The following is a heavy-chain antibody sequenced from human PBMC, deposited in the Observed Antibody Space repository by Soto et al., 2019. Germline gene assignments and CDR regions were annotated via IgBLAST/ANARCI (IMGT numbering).Heavy chain of an antibody. CDR2: IYYSGSP. J-gene: IGHJ4*02. CDR3: ASGSGSYSLFDY. CDR1: GGSISIGGYY. V-gene: IGHV4-31*03. Sequence: QVQLQEAGTGLVKPSQTLSLTCTVSGGSISIGGYYWSWIRQHPGKGLEWFGYIYYSGSPYYNPSLKSRVIVSADTSKNQFALKLSSVAAADTAVYYCASGSGSYSLFDYWGQGTLVTVSS. D-gene: IGHD3-10*01.